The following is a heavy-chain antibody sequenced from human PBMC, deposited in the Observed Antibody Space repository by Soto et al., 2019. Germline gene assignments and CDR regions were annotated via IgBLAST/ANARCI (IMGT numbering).Heavy chain of an antibody. Sequence: QVQLVQSGAEVKKPGSSVKVSCKTSGGTISNYAISWVRQAPGQGLEWMGGIIPLFGTTNYAQKFQGRVTSTAVESTRTAYMELSSLRSEDTAVYYCARGGFWSGYYSWFAPWGQGTLVTVSS. CDR3: ARGGFWSGYYSWFAP. CDR1: GGTISNYA. J-gene: IGHJ5*02. D-gene: IGHD3-3*01. V-gene: IGHV1-69*12. CDR2: IIPLFGTT.